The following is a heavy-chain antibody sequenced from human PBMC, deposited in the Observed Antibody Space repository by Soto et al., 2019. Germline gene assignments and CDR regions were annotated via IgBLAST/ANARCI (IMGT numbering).Heavy chain of an antibody. CDR1: GGSISSGGYS. J-gene: IGHJ4*01. CDR2: IYHSGST. D-gene: IGHD2-8*02. CDR3: ARSTGR. Sequence: QLQLQESGSGLVKPSQTLSLTCAVSGGSISSGGYSWSWIRQPPGKGLECIGYIYHSGSTYDNPSLKSRVTISVGRSKNQCSLKLSSVTAAGTGVDYCARSTGRWGHGTLCTVSS. V-gene: IGHV4-30-2*01.